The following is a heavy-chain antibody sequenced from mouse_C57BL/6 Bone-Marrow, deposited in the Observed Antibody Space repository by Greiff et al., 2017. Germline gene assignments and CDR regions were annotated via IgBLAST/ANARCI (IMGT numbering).Heavy chain of an antibody. D-gene: IGHD2-12*01. Sequence: QVQLQQSGAELARPGASVKLSCKASGYTFTSYGISWVKQRTGQGLEWIGEIYPRSGNTYYNEKFKGKATLTADKSSSTAYMELRSLTSEDSAVDFCARGCYSWYFDVWGTGTTVTVSS. CDR3: ARGCYSWYFDV. CDR2: IYPRSGNT. V-gene: IGHV1-81*01. CDR1: GYTFTSYG. J-gene: IGHJ1*03.